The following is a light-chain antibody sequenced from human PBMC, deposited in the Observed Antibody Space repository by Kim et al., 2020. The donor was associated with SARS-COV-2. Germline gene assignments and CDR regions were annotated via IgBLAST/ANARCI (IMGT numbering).Light chain of an antibody. Sequence: GQSITLSCTGTSNDVGHYNFVSWYQHHPGKAPKLIIFDVRNRPSGASDHFSGSKSGNTASLTISGLQAEDEADYYCSSYTSSSTLVFGTGTKVTVL. V-gene: IGLV2-14*03. J-gene: IGLJ1*01. CDR1: SNDVGHYNF. CDR2: DVR. CDR3: SSYTSSSTLV.